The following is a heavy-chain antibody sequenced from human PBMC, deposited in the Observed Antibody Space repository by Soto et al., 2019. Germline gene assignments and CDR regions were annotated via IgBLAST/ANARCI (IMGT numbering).Heavy chain of an antibody. D-gene: IGHD5-12*01. CDR2: ISGDGANT. J-gene: IGHJ4*02. CDR3: AKVVAIYYFDF. Sequence: GGSLSLSCAATGCTFSSYAMRWVRQAPGKGLEWVSAISGDGANTHYADSVKGRFTISRDNSKNTLYLQMNSLRAEDTAIYYCAKVVAIYYFDFWGQGALVTVAS. CDR1: GCTFSSYA. V-gene: IGHV3-23*01.